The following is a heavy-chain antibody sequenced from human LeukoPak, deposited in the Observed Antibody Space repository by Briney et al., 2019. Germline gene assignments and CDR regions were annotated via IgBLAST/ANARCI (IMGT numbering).Heavy chain of an antibody. CDR3: ATESDPVLLWFGELKLGQYYYYYYMDV. Sequence: AGGSLRLSCAASGFTFSSYGMHWVRQAPGKGLEWVAFIRYDGSNKYYADSVKGRFTISRDNSKNTLYLQMNSLRAEDTAVYYCATESDPVLLWFGELKLGQYYYYYYMDVWGKGTTVTISS. CDR1: GFTFSSYG. V-gene: IGHV3-30*02. CDR2: IRYDGSNK. J-gene: IGHJ6*03. D-gene: IGHD3-10*01.